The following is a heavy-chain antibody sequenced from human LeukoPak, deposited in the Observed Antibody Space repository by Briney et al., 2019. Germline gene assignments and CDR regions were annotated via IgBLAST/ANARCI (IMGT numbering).Heavy chain of an antibody. CDR2: INPGGNEK. CDR1: EFTFSNYW. J-gene: IGHJ2*01. V-gene: IGHV3-7*01. D-gene: IGHD6-13*01. CDR3: ARCPAGPPYWYFDL. Sequence: GGSLRLSCAASEFTFSNYWMSWVRQAPGKGLEWVANINPGGNEKNYVDFVKGRFTISRDNAKKSMYLQMNSLRAEDTAVYYCARCPAGPPYWYFDLWGRGTLVTVSS.